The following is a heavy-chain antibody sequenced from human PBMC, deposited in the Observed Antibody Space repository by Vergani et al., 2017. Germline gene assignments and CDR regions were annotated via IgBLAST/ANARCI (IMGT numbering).Heavy chain of an antibody. CDR2: ISSDGGST. V-gene: IGHV3-23*01. CDR3: AGPKGTSAYYYGGFDY. D-gene: IGHD3-22*01. Sequence: EVQLLESGGGLVQPGGSLRLSCAASGFTFSTYAMTWVRQAPGKGLVWVSTISSDGGSTYYADSVKGRFTISRENSKNTLSLQMNSLTAEDTAIYYCAGPKGTSAYYYGGFDYWGQGSLVTVSS. CDR1: GFTFSTYA. J-gene: IGHJ4*02.